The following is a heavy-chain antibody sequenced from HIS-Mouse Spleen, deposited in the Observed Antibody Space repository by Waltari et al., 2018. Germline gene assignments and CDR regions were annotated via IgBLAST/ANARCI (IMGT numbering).Heavy chain of an antibody. CDR1: GYTFTAYF. Sequence: QVQLVQPGAEVKKPGASVKVSCKASGYTFTAYFMHSVRQAPGQGLEWMGWINPNSGGTNYAQKFQGRVTMTRDTSISTAYMELSRLRSDDTAVYYCARDYYGSGSYYYYYGMDVWGQGTTVTVSS. CDR3: ARDYYGSGSYYYYYGMDV. J-gene: IGHJ6*02. D-gene: IGHD3-10*01. CDR2: INPNSGGT. V-gene: IGHV1-2*02.